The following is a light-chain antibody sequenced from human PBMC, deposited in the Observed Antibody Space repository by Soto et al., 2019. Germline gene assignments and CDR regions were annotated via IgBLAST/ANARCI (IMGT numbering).Light chain of an antibody. CDR1: QDIANY. CDR3: PRVNSYPLT. V-gene: IGKV1-9*01. J-gene: IGKJ4*01. CDR2: ATS. Sequence: DIQLTQSPSFLSASVGDRVTITCRASQDIANYLAWYQQKPGKAPKFLIYATSTFQSGLPSRFSGSGSGTEFTLTISSLQPEDFATHYCPRVNSYPLTFGGGTKV.